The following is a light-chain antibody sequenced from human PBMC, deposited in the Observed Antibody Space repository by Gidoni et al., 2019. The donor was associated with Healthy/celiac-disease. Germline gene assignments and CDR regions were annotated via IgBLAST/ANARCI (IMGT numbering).Light chain of an antibody. J-gene: IGLJ1*01. CDR2: EVS. Sequence: QSALPQPASVSGSPGQSITISCTGTSSDVGGYNYVSWYQQHPGTAPKLMIYEVSNRPSGVSNRFSGSKSGNTASLTISGLQAEDEADYYCSSYTSSSTDVFGTGTKVTVL. V-gene: IGLV2-14*01. CDR3: SSYTSSSTDV. CDR1: SSDVGGYNY.